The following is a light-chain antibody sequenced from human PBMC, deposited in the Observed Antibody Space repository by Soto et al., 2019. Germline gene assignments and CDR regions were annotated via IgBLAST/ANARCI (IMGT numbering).Light chain of an antibody. CDR1: SSDVGAYNY. CDR2: DVS. V-gene: IGLV2-14*01. J-gene: IGLJ3*02. Sequence: QSVLTQPASVSGSPGQSITISCTGTSSDVGAYNYVSWYQQHPGKAPKVIIYDVSNRPSGVSNRFSSSKSGNTASLTISGLQAEDEADYYCSSYTSSGSWVFGGGTQLTVL. CDR3: SSYTSSGSWV.